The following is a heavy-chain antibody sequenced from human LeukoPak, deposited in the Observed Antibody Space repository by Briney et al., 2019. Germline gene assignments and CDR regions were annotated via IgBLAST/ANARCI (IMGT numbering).Heavy chain of an antibody. Sequence: TLSLTCTVSGGSISSSSYYWGWIRQPPGKGLEWIGSIYYSGSTYYNPSLKSRVTISVDTSKNQFSLKLSSVTAADTAVYYCARVEMATAYWGQGTLVTVSS. CDR3: ARVEMATAY. CDR2: IYYSGST. J-gene: IGHJ4*02. CDR1: GGSISSSSYY. V-gene: IGHV4-39*01. D-gene: IGHD5-24*01.